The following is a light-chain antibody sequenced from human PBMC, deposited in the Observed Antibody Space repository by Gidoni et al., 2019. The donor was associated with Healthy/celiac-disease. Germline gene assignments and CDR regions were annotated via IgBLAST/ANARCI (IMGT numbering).Light chain of an antibody. Sequence: EIVLTQSPATLSLSPGERATLSCRASQGVSSYLAWYQQKPGQAPRLLIYDASNRATGIPARFSGSGPATDFTLTISSLEPEDFAVYYCQQRSNWHRLTFXGXTKVEIK. J-gene: IGKJ4*01. CDR3: QQRSNWHRLT. CDR2: DAS. CDR1: QGVSSY. V-gene: IGKV3D-11*01.